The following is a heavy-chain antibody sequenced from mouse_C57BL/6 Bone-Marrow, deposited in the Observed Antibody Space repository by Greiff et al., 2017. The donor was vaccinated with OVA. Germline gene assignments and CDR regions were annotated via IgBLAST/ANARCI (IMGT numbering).Heavy chain of an antibody. V-gene: IGHV1-81*01. D-gene: IGHD1-1*01. CDR3: ARRDYYGSSYGY. J-gene: IGHJ2*01. CDR1: GYTFTSYG. Sequence: QVQLKQSGAELARPGASVKLSCKASGYTFTSYGISWVKQRTGQGLEWIGEIYPRSGNTYYNEKFKGKATLTADKSSSTAYMALRSLTSEDSAVYFCARRDYYGSSYGYWGQGTTLTVSS. CDR2: IYPRSGNT.